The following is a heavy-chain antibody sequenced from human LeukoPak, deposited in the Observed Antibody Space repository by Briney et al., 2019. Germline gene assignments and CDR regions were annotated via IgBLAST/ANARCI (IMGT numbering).Heavy chain of an antibody. CDR1: GFTFNTYG. V-gene: IGHV3-23*01. CDR2: ISGSGDNT. Sequence: PGGSLRLSCAASGFTFNTYGMHWVRQAPGKGLEWVSGISGSGDNTYYADSVKGRFTISRDNSKNTLYVQVNSLGTEDTAAYYCAKGSYYDSSGSFYFDYWGQGTLVTVSS. J-gene: IGHJ4*02. D-gene: IGHD3-22*01. CDR3: AKGSYYDSSGSFYFDY.